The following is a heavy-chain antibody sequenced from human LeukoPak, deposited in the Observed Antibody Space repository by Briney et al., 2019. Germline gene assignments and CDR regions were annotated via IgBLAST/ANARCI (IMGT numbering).Heavy chain of an antibody. CDR3: ARVWFGELGVDAFDI. Sequence: ASVKVSCKASGYTFTGYYMHWVRQAPGQGLEWMGWINPNSGGTNYAQKFQGRVTMTRDMSISTAYMELSRLRSDDTAVYYCARVWFGELGVDAFDIWGQGTMVTVSS. CDR1: GYTFTGYY. CDR2: INPNSGGT. V-gene: IGHV1-2*02. J-gene: IGHJ3*02. D-gene: IGHD3-10*01.